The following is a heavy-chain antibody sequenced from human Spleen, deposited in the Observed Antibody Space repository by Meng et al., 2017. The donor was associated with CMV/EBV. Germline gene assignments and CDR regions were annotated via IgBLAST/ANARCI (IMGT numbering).Heavy chain of an antibody. D-gene: IGHD3-9*01. J-gene: IGHJ4*02. CDR2: ITGSSRYI. Sequence: SGFTLSSYAMNWVRQAPGKGLEWVSSITGSSRYIYYTDSVKGRFIISRDNAKNSLYLQMNSLRAEDTAVFYCAAGHYDILTGYYSLDYWGQGTLVTVSS. CDR1: GFTLSSYA. V-gene: IGHV3-21*01. CDR3: AAGHYDILTGYYSLDY.